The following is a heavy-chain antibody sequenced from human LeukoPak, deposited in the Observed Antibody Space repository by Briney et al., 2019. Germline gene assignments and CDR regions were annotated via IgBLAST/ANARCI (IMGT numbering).Heavy chain of an antibody. J-gene: IGHJ6*02. V-gene: IGHV3-30*18. CDR2: ISYDGSNK. Sequence: GRSLRLSCAASGFTFSSYAMHWVRQAPGKGLEWVVVISYDGSNKYYADSVKGRFTISRDNSRNTLYLQMNSLRAEDTAFYYCAKGGSGYYGSGSLGGMDVWGQGTTVTVSS. CDR3: AKGGSGYYGSGSLGGMDV. CDR1: GFTFSSYA. D-gene: IGHD3-10*01.